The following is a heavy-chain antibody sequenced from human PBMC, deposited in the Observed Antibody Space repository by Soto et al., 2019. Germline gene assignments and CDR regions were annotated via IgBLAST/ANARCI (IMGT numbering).Heavy chain of an antibody. CDR3: AKTQRLAYCTNGVRYRPYHAFDI. V-gene: IGHV5-51*03. D-gene: IGHD2-8*01. J-gene: IGHJ3*02. CDR1: GYSFTSYW. Sequence: PGESLKISCKGSGYSFTSYWIGWVRQMPGKGLEWMGMIYPGDSDTRYSPSFQGQVTISADKSISTAYLQWSSLKASDNAMYYCAKTQRLAYCTNGVRYRPYHAFDIWGQGTMVTGSS. CDR2: IYPGDSDT.